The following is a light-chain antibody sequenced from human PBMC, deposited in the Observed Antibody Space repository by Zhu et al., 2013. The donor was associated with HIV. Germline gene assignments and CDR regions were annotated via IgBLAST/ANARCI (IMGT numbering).Light chain of an antibody. Sequence: EIVLTQSPATLSLSPGERATLSCRASQSASSHLAWYQQTPGQAPRLLIYDASNRATGIPARFSGSGSGTDFTLTITSLEPEDFAVYYCQQRSNWPPTWTFGQGTKVEIK. CDR1: QSASSH. CDR3: QQRSNWPPTWT. V-gene: IGKV3-11*01. CDR2: DAS. J-gene: IGKJ1*01.